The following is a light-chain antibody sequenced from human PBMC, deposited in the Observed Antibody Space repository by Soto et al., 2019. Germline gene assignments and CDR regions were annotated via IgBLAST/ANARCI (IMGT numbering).Light chain of an antibody. Sequence: DIQMTQSPSSLSASVGDEVTITCRASQTIMTYLNWYQLKQGEPARLLIYAASSLQSWVPSRFSVSGSVTDFPLTITSLQPDDLPTYSCQQSYNSPQTFGQGTKVDIK. V-gene: IGKV1-39*01. J-gene: IGKJ1*01. CDR2: AAS. CDR3: QQSYNSPQT. CDR1: QTIMTY.